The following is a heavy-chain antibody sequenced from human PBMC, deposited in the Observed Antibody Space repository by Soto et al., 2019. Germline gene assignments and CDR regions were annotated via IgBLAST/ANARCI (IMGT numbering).Heavy chain of an antibody. J-gene: IGHJ4*02. CDR2: ISAYNGNT. V-gene: IGHV1-18*01. CDR3: ALHQSTRSPKTTVLSNFLDY. CDR1: GYTFTSYA. Sequence: GASVKVSCTASGYTFTSYAISWVRQAPGQGLEWMGWISAYNGNTNYAQKLQGRVTMTTDTSTSTAYMELNSLRAEDTAVYYCALHQSTRSPKTTVLSNFLDYWGQGTLVTVSS. D-gene: IGHD4-17*01.